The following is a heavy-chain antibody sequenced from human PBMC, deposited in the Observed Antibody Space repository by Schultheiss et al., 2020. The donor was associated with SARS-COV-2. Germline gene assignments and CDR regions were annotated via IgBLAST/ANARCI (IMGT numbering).Heavy chain of an antibody. D-gene: IGHD2-15*01. J-gene: IGHJ4*02. CDR3: ATGYCSGGSCYPLDY. Sequence: SETLSLTCAVSGYSISSGYYWSWIRQPPGKGLEWIGYIYYSGSTNYNPSLKSRVTISVDTSKNQFSLKLSSVTAADTAVYYCATGYCSGGSCYPLDYWGQGTLVTVSS. V-gene: IGHV4-61*01. CDR1: GYSISSGYY. CDR2: IYYSGST.